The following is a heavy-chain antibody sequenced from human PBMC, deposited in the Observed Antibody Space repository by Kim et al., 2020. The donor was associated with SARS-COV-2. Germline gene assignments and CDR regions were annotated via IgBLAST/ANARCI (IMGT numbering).Heavy chain of an antibody. Sequence: SLKSRVTISVDTSKNQFSLKLSSVTAADTAVYYCARPRSYGSGSSVGMDVWGQGTTVTVSS. CDR3: ARPRSYGSGSSVGMDV. V-gene: IGHV4-39*01. D-gene: IGHD3-10*01. J-gene: IGHJ6*02.